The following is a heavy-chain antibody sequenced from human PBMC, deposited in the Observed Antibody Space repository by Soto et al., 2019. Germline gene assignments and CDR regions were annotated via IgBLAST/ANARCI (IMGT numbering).Heavy chain of an antibody. CDR3: AREWDGDGYNSGWFDP. J-gene: IGHJ5*02. CDR1: GFTFSSYS. V-gene: IGHV3-48*01. Sequence: GVLRLSCAASGFTFSSYSMNWVRQAPGKGLEWVSYISSSSRTIYCADSVKGRFTISRDNAKNSLYLQMNSLRAEDTAVYYCAREWDGDGYNSGWFDPCGQATLVTVS. CDR2: ISSSSRTI. D-gene: IGHD5-12*01.